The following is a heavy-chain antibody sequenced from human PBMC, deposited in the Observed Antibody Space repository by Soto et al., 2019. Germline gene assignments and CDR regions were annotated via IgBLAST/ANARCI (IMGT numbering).Heavy chain of an antibody. V-gene: IGHV1-2*02. Sequence: QVKLEQSAADVRKPGASMKVSCQASGYTFTDSHIHWIRQAPGHGLQWMGWIDPDSGGTEYSQLFQGRVTLTRDTSTKAVFLGLSGLTSDDTAVYYCARDPTSKFSESYFDPWGKGTLVTVSS. CDR2: IDPDSGGT. D-gene: IGHD1-26*01. CDR1: GYTFTDSH. CDR3: ARDPTSKFSESYFDP. J-gene: IGHJ4*02.